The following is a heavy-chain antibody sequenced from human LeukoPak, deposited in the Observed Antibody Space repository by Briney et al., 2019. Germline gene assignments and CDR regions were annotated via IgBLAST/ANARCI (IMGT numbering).Heavy chain of an antibody. Sequence: GGSLRLSCAASGFTFTTYWMSWVRQAPGKGLEWVANINQDGGDKYYVDSVKGRFTISRDNAKNSLYLQMNSLRAEDTAVYYCARLGVAAGAFDIWGQGTMVTVSS. J-gene: IGHJ3*02. D-gene: IGHD2-15*01. CDR3: ARLGVAAGAFDI. CDR2: INQDGGDK. V-gene: IGHV3-7*01. CDR1: GFTFTTYW.